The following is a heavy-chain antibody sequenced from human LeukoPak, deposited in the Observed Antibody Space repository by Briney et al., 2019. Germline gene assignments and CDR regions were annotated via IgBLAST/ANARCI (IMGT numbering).Heavy chain of an antibody. CDR1: GGSFSGYY. D-gene: IGHD3-22*01. V-gene: IGHV4-34*01. CDR3: ARGSLIVVVILSNWFDP. CDR2: INHSGST. J-gene: IGHJ5*02. Sequence: SETLSLTCAVYGGSFSGYYWSWIRQPPGKGLEWIGEINHSGSTNYNPSLKSRVTISVDTSKNQFSLKLSSVTAADTAVYYCARGSLIVVVILSNWFDPWGQGTLVTVSS.